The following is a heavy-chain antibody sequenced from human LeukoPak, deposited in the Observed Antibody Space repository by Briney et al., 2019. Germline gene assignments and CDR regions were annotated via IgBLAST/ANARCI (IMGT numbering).Heavy chain of an antibody. Sequence: GGSLRLSCAASGFAFSSYAMSWVRQAPGKGLEWVSAISGSGGSTYYADSVKGRFTISRDNSKNTLYLQMNSLRAEDTAVYYCAKGPHYYDSSGYKFDPWGQGTLVTVSS. J-gene: IGHJ5*02. V-gene: IGHV3-23*01. D-gene: IGHD3-22*01. CDR1: GFAFSSYA. CDR2: ISGSGGST. CDR3: AKGPHYYDSSGYKFDP.